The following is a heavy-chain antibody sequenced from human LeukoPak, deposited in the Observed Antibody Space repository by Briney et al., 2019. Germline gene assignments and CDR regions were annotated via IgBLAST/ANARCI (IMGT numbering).Heavy chain of an antibody. CDR2: IYNSGST. J-gene: IGHJ4*02. CDR1: GGSISSYY. D-gene: IGHD4-17*01. Sequence: PSETLSLTCTVSGGSISSYYWSRIRQPPGKGLEWIGYIYNSGSTNYNPSLKSRVTISVDTSKNQFSLKLSSVTAADTAVYYCARRPTVTTFFDYWGQGTLVTVSS. CDR3: ARRPTVTTFFDY. V-gene: IGHV4-59*01.